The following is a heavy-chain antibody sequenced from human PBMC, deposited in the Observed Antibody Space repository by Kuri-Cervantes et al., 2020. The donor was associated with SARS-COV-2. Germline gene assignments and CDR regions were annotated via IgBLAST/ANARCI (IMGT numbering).Heavy chain of an antibody. D-gene: IGHD5-18*01. CDR2: IRYDGSNK. CDR3: ASRRGYSYGIAVGDAFDI. J-gene: IGHJ3*02. V-gene: IGHV3-30*02. Sequence: GGSLRLSCAASGFTFSSYGMHWVRQAPGKGLEWVAFIRYDGSNKYYADSVKGRFTISRDNSKNTLYLQMNSLRAEDTAVYYCASRRGYSYGIAVGDAFDIWGQGTMVTVSS. CDR1: GFTFSSYG.